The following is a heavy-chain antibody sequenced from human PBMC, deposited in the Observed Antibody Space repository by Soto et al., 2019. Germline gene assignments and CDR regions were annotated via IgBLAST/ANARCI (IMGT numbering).Heavy chain of an antibody. CDR3: VREDILGARSFDY. Sequence: GGSLRLSCAASGFTFGGYSMNWVRQAPGKGLEWIPYISSLSSPRYYAESVEGRFIISRDNAKNSLYLQMNSLRDEDTAVYFCVREDILGARSFDYWGQGTRVTVSS. CDR2: ISSLSSPR. V-gene: IGHV3-48*02. D-gene: IGHD1-26*01. CDR1: GFTFGGYS. J-gene: IGHJ4*02.